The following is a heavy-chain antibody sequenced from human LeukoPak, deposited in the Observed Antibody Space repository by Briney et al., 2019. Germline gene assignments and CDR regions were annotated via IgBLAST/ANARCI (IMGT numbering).Heavy chain of an antibody. D-gene: IGHD4-23*01. CDR2: TYYRSKWYN. CDR3: ARVILLAFEEEETTVVTPEDVFDI. CDR1: GDSVSSNSAA. J-gene: IGHJ3*02. V-gene: IGHV6-1*01. Sequence: SQTLSLTCAISGDSVSSNSAAWNWIRQSPSRGLEWLGRTYYRSKWYNDYAVSVKSRITINPDTSKNQFSLQLNSVTPEDTAVYYCARVILLAFEEEETTVVTPEDVFDIWGQGTMVTVSS.